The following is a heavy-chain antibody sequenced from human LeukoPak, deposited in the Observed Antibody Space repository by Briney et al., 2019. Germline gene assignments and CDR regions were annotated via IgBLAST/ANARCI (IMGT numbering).Heavy chain of an antibody. Sequence: SETLSLTCAVTGGSISSSNWWSWVRQPPGKGLEWIGYIYYSGSTNYNPSLKSRVTISVDTSKNQFSLKLSSVTAADTAVYYCARTRPHYYYYMDVWGKGTTVTISS. CDR1: GGSISSSNW. J-gene: IGHJ6*03. V-gene: IGHV4-4*02. CDR2: IYYSGST. CDR3: ARTRPHYYYYMDV.